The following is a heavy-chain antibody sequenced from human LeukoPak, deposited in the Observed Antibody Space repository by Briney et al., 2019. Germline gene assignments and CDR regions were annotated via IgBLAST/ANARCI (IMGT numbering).Heavy chain of an antibody. D-gene: IGHD6-19*01. CDR1: GFTVSSNY. J-gene: IGHJ4*02. V-gene: IGHV3-53*01. CDR2: IYSGGST. Sequence: GGSLRLSCAASGFTVSSNYMSWVRQAPGKGLEWVSVIYSGGSTYYADSVKGRFTISRDNSKNTLYLQMNSLRAEDTAVYYCARAPTPNSSGWPPLYYFDYWGQGTLVTVSS. CDR3: ARAPTPNSSGWPPLYYFDY.